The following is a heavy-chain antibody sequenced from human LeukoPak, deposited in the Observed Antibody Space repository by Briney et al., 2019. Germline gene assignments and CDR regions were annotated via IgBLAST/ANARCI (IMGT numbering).Heavy chain of an antibody. J-gene: IGHJ6*02. Sequence: KPGGSLRLSCAASGFTFSDYYMSWIRQAPGKGLEWVSYISSSSSYTNYADSVKGRFTISRDNAKNSLYLQMNSLRAEDTAVYYCVRDRKVITRMQIWSGMDVWGQGTTVTVSS. CDR1: GFTFSDYY. CDR3: VRDRKVITRMQIWSGMDV. CDR2: ISSSSSYT. D-gene: IGHD5-18*01. V-gene: IGHV3-11*06.